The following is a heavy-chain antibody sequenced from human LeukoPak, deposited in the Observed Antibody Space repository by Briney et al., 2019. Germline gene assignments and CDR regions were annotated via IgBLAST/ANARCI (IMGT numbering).Heavy chain of an antibody. V-gene: IGHV1-2*02. J-gene: IGHJ4*02. CDR2: INPNSGGT. CDR3: ARGASSSWSEYYFDY. D-gene: IGHD6-13*01. Sequence: ASVKVSCKASGYTFTGYYMHWVRQAPGQGLEWMGWINPNSGGTNYAQKLQGRVTMTTDTSTSTAYMELRSLRSDDTAVYYCARGASSSWSEYYFDYWGQGTLVTVSS. CDR1: GYTFTGYY.